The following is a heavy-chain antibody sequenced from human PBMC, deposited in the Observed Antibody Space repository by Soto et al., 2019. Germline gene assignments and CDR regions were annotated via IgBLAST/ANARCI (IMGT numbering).Heavy chain of an antibody. CDR1: GYTFTSYD. CDR2: MNPNSGNT. V-gene: IGHV1-8*01. J-gene: IGHJ5*02. Sequence: QVHLVQSGAEVRKPGASVKVSCKASGYTFTSYDINWVRQATGQGLEWMGWMNPNSGNTAYAQKYQGRVTVTRNTSISTAHMELSSLRSEDTAVYYCARERTRGFDPWGQGTLVTVSS. CDR3: ARERTRGFDP.